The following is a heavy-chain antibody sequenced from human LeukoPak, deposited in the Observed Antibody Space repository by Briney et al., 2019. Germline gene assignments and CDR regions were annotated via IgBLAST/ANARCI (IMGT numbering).Heavy chain of an antibody. CDR2: INHSGST. CDR1: GGSFSGYY. Sequence: SETLSLTCAVYGGSFSGYYWSWIRQPPGKGLEWIGEINHSGSTNYNPSLKSRVTISVDTSKNQFSLKLSSVTAADTAVYYCARGSGYYDSSGYYPPVLFDWGQGTLVTVSS. D-gene: IGHD3-22*01. J-gene: IGHJ4*02. V-gene: IGHV4-34*01. CDR3: ARGSGYYDSSGYYPPVLFD.